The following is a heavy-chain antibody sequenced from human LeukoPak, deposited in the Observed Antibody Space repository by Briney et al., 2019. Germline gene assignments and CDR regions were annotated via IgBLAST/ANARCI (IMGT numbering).Heavy chain of an antibody. CDR2: IHYTGNT. J-gene: IGHJ4*02. V-gene: IGHV4-59*01. D-gene: IGHD6-19*01. CDR3: ARGWGYFDY. CDR1: RGSISSYY. Sequence: SETLSLTCTVSRGSISSYYWSWIRQPPGKGLEWIGYIHYTGNTNYNPSLKSRLTISVDTSKNQFSLRLTSVTAADTAVYYCARGWGYFDYWGQGTLVTVSS.